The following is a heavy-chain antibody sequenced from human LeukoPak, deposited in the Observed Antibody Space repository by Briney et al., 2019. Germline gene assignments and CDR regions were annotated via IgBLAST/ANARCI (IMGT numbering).Heavy chain of an antibody. D-gene: IGHD2-21*02. V-gene: IGHV3-11*01. Sequence: GGSLRLSCATSGFTFGDYYMSWIRQAPGKGLEWVSSSSSSGSNIYYVDSVKGRFTISRDNAKNSLYLQMNSLRAEDTAVYYCARECGGDCYSYFGAFDIWGQGTMVTVSS. CDR3: ARECGGDCYSYFGAFDI. CDR2: SSSSGSNI. J-gene: IGHJ3*02. CDR1: GFTFGDYY.